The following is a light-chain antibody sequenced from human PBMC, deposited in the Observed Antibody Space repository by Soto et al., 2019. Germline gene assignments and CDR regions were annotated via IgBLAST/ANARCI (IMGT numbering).Light chain of an antibody. CDR3: QQYNSYSRT. CDR2: DAS. V-gene: IGKV1-5*01. J-gene: IGKJ1*01. CDR1: QSISSW. Sequence: DIQMTQSASTLSASVGDRVTITCRASQSISSWLAWYQQKPGKAPKLLIYDASSLESGVPSRFSGSGSGTEFTLTISSLQPDDFAIYYCQQYNSYSRTFGQGTKVEIK.